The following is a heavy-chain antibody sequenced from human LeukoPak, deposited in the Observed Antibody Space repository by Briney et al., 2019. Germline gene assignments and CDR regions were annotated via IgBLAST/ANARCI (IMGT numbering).Heavy chain of an antibody. CDR3: AKRSDSGRYSAIDS. J-gene: IGHJ4*02. D-gene: IGHD1-26*01. CDR1: GFTFSSYA. V-gene: IGHV3-23*01. CDR2: ISFRGGST. Sequence: GGSLRLSCAASGFTFSSYAMSWVRQAPGKGLEWVSAISFRGGSTYYADSVKGRFTISRDNSKNTLSLQMNSLRAEDTAVYYCAKRSDSGRYSAIDSWGQGTLVTVSS.